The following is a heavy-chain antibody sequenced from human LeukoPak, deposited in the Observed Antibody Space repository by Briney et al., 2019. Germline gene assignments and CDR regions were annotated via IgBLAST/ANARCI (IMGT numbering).Heavy chain of an antibody. V-gene: IGHV3-30*18. CDR1: GFTFSSYA. CDR3: AKVGSGSYGAYYYYGMDV. D-gene: IGHD3-10*01. J-gene: IGHJ6*02. Sequence: GGSLRLSCAASGFTFSSYAMHWVRQAPGKGLEWVAVMSYDESKKFYADSVQGRFTISRDNPKNTLYLQMDSLRAEDMAVYYCAKVGSGSYGAYYYYGMDVWGQGTTVTVSS. CDR2: MSYDESKK.